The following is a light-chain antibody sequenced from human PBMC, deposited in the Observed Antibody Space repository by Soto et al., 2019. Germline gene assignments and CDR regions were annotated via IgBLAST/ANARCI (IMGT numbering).Light chain of an antibody. CDR1: QDISNY. V-gene: IGKV1-39*01. CDR2: SAS. CDR3: QQSYGTPRT. Sequence: DIQMTQSPSSVSASVGDRVTITCQTSQDISNYLNWYQQKPGKAPEVLIYSASNLQSGVPPRFSGSGSGTDFTLTISSLQPDDFATYYCQQSYGTPRTFGQGTKVDIK. J-gene: IGKJ1*01.